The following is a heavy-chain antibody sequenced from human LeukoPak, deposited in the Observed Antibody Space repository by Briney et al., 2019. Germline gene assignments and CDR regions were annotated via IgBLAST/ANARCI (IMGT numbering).Heavy chain of an antibody. CDR2: INHSGST. CDR3: ASSWYYYYGMDV. V-gene: IGHV4-34*01. Sequence: SETLSLTCAVYGGSFSGYYWSWIRQPPGKGLEWIGEINHSGSTNYNPSLKSRVTISVDTSKNQFSLKLSSVTAADTAVYYCASSWYYYYGMDVWGQGTTVTVSS. J-gene: IGHJ6*02. CDR1: GGSFSGYY. D-gene: IGHD1-1*01.